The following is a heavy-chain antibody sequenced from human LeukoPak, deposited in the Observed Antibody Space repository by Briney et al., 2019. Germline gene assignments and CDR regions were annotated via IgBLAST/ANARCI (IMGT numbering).Heavy chain of an antibody. J-gene: IGHJ4*02. D-gene: IGHD4-17*01. CDR3: ARHAGYGAFFDY. CDR1: GGSISSYY. V-gene: IGHV4-59*08. CDR2: IYYSGST. Sequence: PSETLSLTCTVSGGSISSYYWSWIRQPPGEGLEWMGYIYYSGSTNYNPSLKSRVTISVDTSKNQFSLKLSSVTAADTAVYYCARHAGYGAFFDYWGQGTLVTVSS.